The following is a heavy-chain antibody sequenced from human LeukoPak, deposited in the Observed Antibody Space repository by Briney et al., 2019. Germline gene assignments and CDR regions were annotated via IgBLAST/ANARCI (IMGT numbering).Heavy chain of an antibody. CDR2: IYYSGST. CDR1: GGSISSSSYY. CDR3: AREVEYCSGGSCYVGMDV. V-gene: IGHV4-39*07. Sequence: SETLSLTCTVSGGSISSSSYYRGWIRQPPGKGLEWIGSIYYSGSTYYNSSLKSRVTISVDTSKNQFSLKLSSVTAADTAVYYCAREVEYCSGGSCYVGMDVWGQGTTVTVSS. D-gene: IGHD2-15*01. J-gene: IGHJ6*02.